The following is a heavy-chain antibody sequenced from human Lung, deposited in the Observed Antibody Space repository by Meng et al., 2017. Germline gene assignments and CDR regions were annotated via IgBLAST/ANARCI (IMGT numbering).Heavy chain of an antibody. CDR1: GYTFTSYG. J-gene: IGHJ4*02. V-gene: IGHV1-18*01. CDR2: ISAYNGNT. CDR3: ARDGTGLAARSASGY. Sequence: QVQLVQSGAEVKKPGAPVQVSCKASGYTFTSYGISWVRQAPGQGLEWMGWISAYNGNTNYAQKLQGRVTMTTDTSTSTAYMEMRSLRSDDTAVYYGARDGTGLAARSASGYWGQGTLVTVSS. D-gene: IGHD6-6*01.